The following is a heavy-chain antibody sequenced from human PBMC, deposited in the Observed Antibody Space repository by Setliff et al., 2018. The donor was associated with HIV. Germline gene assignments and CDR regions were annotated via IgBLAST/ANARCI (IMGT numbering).Heavy chain of an antibody. Sequence: PGGSLRLSCAASGFTFSSYGMHWVRQAPGKGLEWVAFIRSDESDKHYADSVKGRFTISRDNSKNTLYLQMNSLRAEDTAMYYCAKEGDSSGWYLDYWGQGTLVTVSS. CDR2: IRSDESDK. V-gene: IGHV3-30*02. J-gene: IGHJ4*02. CDR1: GFTFSSYG. D-gene: IGHD6-19*01. CDR3: AKEGDSSGWYLDY.